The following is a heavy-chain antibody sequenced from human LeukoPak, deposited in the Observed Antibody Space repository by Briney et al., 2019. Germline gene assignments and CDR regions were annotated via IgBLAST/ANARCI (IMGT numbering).Heavy chain of an antibody. CDR3: ARLTIFGPFDP. V-gene: IGHV4-39*01. CDR1: GFTFSSYA. CDR2: LYYSGST. D-gene: IGHD3-3*01. Sequence: GSLRLSCAASGFTFSSYAVSWVRQSPGKGLEWIGSLYYSGSTYNNPSLKYRVTISVDTSKNQFSLKLNSVTAADTAVYYCARLTIFGPFDPWGQGTLVTVSS. J-gene: IGHJ5*02.